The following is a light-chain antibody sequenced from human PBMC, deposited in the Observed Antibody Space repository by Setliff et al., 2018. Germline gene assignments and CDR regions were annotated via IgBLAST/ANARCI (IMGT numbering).Light chain of an antibody. V-gene: IGLV2-8*01. CDR2: AVN. J-gene: IGLJ1*01. Sequence: QSVLTQPPSASGSPGQSVTISCTGSSSDVGGYDYVSWYQQHPGKVPKLMIYAVNRRPSGVPDRFSGSKSGNTASLTVSGLQAEDEADYYCSAYAGSNNWGVFGTGTKVTVL. CDR1: SSDVGGYDY. CDR3: SAYAGSNNWGV.